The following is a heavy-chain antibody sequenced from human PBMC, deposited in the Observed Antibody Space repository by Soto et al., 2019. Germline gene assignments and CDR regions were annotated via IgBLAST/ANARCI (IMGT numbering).Heavy chain of an antibody. V-gene: IGHV3-23*01. Sequence: LRLSCAASGFTFSSYAMSWVRQAPGKGLEWVSAISGSGGSTYYADSVKGRFTISRDNSKNTLYLQMNSLRAEDTAVYYCAKNQPLRVFGALGGMDVWGQGTTVTVSS. CDR2: ISGSGGST. CDR3: AKNQPLRVFGALGGMDV. J-gene: IGHJ6*02. D-gene: IGHD3-3*01. CDR1: GFTFSSYA.